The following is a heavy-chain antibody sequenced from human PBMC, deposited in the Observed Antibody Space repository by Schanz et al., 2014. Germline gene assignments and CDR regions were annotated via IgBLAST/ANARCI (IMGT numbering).Heavy chain of an antibody. J-gene: IGHJ6*02. V-gene: IGHV3-48*01. CDR2: ISSGGRNI. CDR3: ARAQGVIRLYYGVDV. CDR1: GLNFDYYG. Sequence: EVQLLESGGGLVQPGRSLRLSCATSGLNFDYYGMNWVRQAPGKGLEWVSSISSGGRNISYADSLKGRFTISRDNSMNTVYLQMNSLRSDDAAVYYCARAQGVIRLYYGVDVWGQGTTVTVSS. D-gene: IGHD3-10*01.